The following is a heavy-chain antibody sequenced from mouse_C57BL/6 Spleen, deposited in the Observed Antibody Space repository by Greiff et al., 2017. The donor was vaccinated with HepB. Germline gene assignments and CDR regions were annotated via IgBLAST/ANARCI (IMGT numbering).Heavy chain of an antibody. V-gene: IGHV10-1*01. CDR3: VRPGSYYYGSSYRGYAMDY. D-gene: IGHD1-1*01. CDR1: GFSFNTYA. CDR2: IRSKSNNYAT. J-gene: IGHJ4*01. Sequence: EVKLVESGGGLVQPKGSLKLSCAASGFSFNTYAMNWVRQAPGKGLEWVARIRSKSNNYATYYADSVKDRFTISRDDSESMLYLQMNNLKTEDTAMYYCVRPGSYYYGSSYRGYAMDYWGQGTSVTVSS.